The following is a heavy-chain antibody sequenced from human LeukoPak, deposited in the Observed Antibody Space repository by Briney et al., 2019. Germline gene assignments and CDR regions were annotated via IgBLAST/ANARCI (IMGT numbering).Heavy chain of an antibody. CDR1: GFTFSSYT. Sequence: PGGSLRLSCTASGFTFSSYTMHWVRQAPGKGLEWVAVISYDGSNKYYADSVKGRFTISGDTSKNTLYLQMHSLRVEDTAVYYCARESIVVVPTTMDDASDIWGQGTMVTVSS. D-gene: IGHD2-2*01. J-gene: IGHJ3*02. CDR3: ARESIVVVPTTMDDASDI. V-gene: IGHV3-30-3*01. CDR2: ISYDGSNK.